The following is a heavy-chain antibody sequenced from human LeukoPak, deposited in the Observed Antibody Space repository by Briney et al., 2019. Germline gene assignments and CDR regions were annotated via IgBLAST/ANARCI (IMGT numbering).Heavy chain of an antibody. CDR2: INHSGST. J-gene: IGHJ5*02. CDR3: ARGYQLLWGGWFDP. Sequence: PSETLSLTCAVYGGFLSGYYWSWIRQPPGKGLEWIGEINHSGSTNYNPSLKSRVTISVDTSKNQLSLKLSSVTAAGTAVYYCARGYQLLWGGWFDPWGQGTLVTVSS. V-gene: IGHV4-34*01. D-gene: IGHD2-2*01. CDR1: GGFLSGYY.